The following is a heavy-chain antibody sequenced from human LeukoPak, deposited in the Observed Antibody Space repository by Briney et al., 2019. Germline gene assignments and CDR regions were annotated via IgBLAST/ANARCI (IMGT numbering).Heavy chain of an antibody. CDR3: ARGREVVVDYEPQTFDV. V-gene: IGHV4-4*02. J-gene: IGHJ3*01. CDR1: GGSISSSNW. Sequence: PSETLSLTCAVSGGSISSSNWWSWVRQPPGKGLEWIGEIYHSGSTNYNPSLKSRVTMSVDTSKNQFSLKLSSVTAADTAVYYCARGREVVVDYEPQTFDVWGQGTLVTVSS. CDR2: IYHSGST. D-gene: IGHD2-15*01.